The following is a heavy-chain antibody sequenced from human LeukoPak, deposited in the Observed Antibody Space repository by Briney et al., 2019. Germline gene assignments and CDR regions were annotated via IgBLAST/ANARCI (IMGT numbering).Heavy chain of an antibody. D-gene: IGHD5-12*01. V-gene: IGHV1-18*01. CDR3: ARDHGSGFDSNIRTGFDP. CDR1: GYRFNNYA. J-gene: IGHJ5*02. Sequence: ASVNVSCKASGYRFNNYAINWVRQAPGQGLEWMGWISVYNGNTKYGRKFQGRVTMTTDTSTSTAYMELRSLRSVDTAVYYCARDHGSGFDSNIRTGFDPWGQGTLVTVSS. CDR2: ISVYNGNT.